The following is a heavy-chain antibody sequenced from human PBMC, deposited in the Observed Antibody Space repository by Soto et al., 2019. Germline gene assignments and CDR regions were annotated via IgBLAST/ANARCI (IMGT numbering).Heavy chain of an antibody. CDR1: GFTFSSYL. CDR2: INQDGSEK. Sequence: GSLRLSCAASGFTFSSYLISWVRQAPGKGLEWVANINQDGSEKYYVDSVKGRFTISRDNAENSLSLQMNSLRVEDTAVYYCAREIRRGSWSYSYYFDYWGQGTLVTVSS. D-gene: IGHD1-26*01. V-gene: IGHV3-7*01. CDR3: AREIRRGSWSYSYYFDY. J-gene: IGHJ4*02.